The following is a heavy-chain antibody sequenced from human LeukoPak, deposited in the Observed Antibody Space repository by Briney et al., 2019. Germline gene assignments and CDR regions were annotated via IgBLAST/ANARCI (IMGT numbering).Heavy chain of an antibody. J-gene: IGHJ4*02. CDR1: GFTFSSYW. Sequence: GGSLRLSCAASGFTFSSYWMSWVRQAPGKGLEWVANIKQDGSETYYVDSVKGRFTISRDNSKNTLYLQMNSLRAEDTAVYYCAKSRTVGTRDFDYWGQGTLVTVSS. D-gene: IGHD4-23*01. CDR3: AKSRTVGTRDFDY. CDR2: IKQDGSET. V-gene: IGHV3-7*03.